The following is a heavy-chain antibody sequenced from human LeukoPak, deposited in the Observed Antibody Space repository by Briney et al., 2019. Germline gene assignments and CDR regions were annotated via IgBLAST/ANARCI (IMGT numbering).Heavy chain of an antibody. D-gene: IGHD1-1*01. V-gene: IGHV4-59*01. J-gene: IGHJ5*02. CDR2: IYGSGST. CDR1: GGSISSYY. CDR3: AREGTSGTHLNWFDP. Sequence: SETLSLTCTVSGGSISSYYWSWIRQPPGKGLEWIGHIYGSGSTNYNPSLKSRVTLSVDTSKNQFSLKLRSVTAADTAVYYCAREGTSGTHLNWFDPWGQGTLVTVSS.